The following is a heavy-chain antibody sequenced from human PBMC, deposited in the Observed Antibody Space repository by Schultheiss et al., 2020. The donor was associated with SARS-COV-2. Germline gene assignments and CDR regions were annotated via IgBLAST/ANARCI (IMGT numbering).Heavy chain of an antibody. CDR1: GFSLSTSGMR. Sequence: SGPTLVKPTQTLTLTCSFSGFSLSTSGMRVNWIRQPPGKALEWLARIDWDDDKYYSTSLKTRLTISKDTSKNQVVLTMTNMDPVDTATYYFARIRYGDYYFDYWGQGTLVTVSS. CDR3: ARIRYGDYYFDY. V-gene: IGHV2-70*04. J-gene: IGHJ4*02. D-gene: IGHD4-17*01. CDR2: IDWDDDK.